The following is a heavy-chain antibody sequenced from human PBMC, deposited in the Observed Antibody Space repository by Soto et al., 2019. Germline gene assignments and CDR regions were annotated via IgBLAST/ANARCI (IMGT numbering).Heavy chain of an antibody. V-gene: IGHV3-64D*06. CDR1: NFAFSSYA. D-gene: IGHD1-26*01. Sequence: GGSLRLSCAASNFAFSSYAMYWVRQAPGKGLEYVSAISSNGGSTYYADSVKGRFTISRDNSKNTLYLQMSSLRAEDTAVYYCVKDRLGANPDDAFDIWGQGTMVTVSS. CDR2: ISSNGGST. J-gene: IGHJ3*02. CDR3: VKDRLGANPDDAFDI.